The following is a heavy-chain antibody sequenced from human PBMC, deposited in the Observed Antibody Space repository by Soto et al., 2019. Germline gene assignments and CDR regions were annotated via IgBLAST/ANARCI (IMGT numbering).Heavy chain of an antibody. V-gene: IGHV4-34*01. Sequence: QVQLQQWGAGLLKPSETLSLTCAVYGGSFSGYYWTWIRQSPEKGLEWIGEDNHSGTTYYNPSLKTRVTISVHAPQNQFSLKMSSVTAADTAVYYCARGIGYCSSINCYSSRRLRFDSWGQGTLVTVSS. CDR1: GGSFSGYY. D-gene: IGHD2-2*01. CDR2: DNHSGTT. CDR3: ARGIGYCSSINCYSSRRLRFDS. J-gene: IGHJ4*02.